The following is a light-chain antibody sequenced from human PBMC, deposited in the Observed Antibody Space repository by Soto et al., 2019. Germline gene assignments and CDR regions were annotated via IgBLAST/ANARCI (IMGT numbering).Light chain of an antibody. CDR3: GSWDTSLSGMI. J-gene: IGLJ2*01. V-gene: IGLV1-51*01. Sequence: QSVLTQPPSVSAAPGQTVTISCSGSSSNIGNNYVSWYQQLPGTAPKLLIYDNNKRPSGIPDRFSGSKSGTSATLGISGLQTGDEADYYCGSWDTSLSGMIFGGGTKLTVL. CDR1: SSNIGNNY. CDR2: DNN.